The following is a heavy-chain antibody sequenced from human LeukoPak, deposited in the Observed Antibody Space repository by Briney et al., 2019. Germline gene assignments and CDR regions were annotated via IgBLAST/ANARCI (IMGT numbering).Heavy chain of an antibody. CDR3: ARGIFGSGSYYFDY. Sequence: PGGSLRLSCAASGFTFSSYSMNWVRQAPGKGLEWVSSVGSSSTYMYYADSVKGRFTISRDNAKNSLYLQMNSLRAEDTAVYYCARGIFGSGSYYFDYWGQGTLVTVSS. D-gene: IGHD6-19*01. CDR1: GFTFSSYS. V-gene: IGHV3-21*01. CDR2: VGSSSTYM. J-gene: IGHJ4*02.